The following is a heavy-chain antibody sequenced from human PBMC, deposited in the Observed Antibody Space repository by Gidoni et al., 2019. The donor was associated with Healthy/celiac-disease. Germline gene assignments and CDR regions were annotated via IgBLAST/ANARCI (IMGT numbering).Heavy chain of an antibody. CDR1: GFTFVDYA. Sequence: EVQRVESGGGLVQPGRPRRLPCAASGFTFVDYAMHWVRQAPGKGLEWVSGISWNSGSIGYADSVKGRFTISRDNAKNSLYLQMNSLRAEDTALYYCAKDIGRMIVVERFDYWGQGTLVTVSS. CDR3: AKDIGRMIVVERFDY. D-gene: IGHD3-22*01. J-gene: IGHJ4*02. V-gene: IGHV3-9*01. CDR2: ISWNSGSI.